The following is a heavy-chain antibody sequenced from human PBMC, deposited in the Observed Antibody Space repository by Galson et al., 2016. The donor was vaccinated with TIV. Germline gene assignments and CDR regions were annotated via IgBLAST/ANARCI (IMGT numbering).Heavy chain of an antibody. Sequence: SLRLSCAASGFTFSNYWMSWIRQAPGKGLEWVANINQDGSKKYYVDSVKGRFTISRDNPKNSLYLQMNSLRAEDTAVYYCARDLLVEVPAANYFDLWGRGTLLTVST. CDR3: ARDLLVEVPAANYFDL. D-gene: IGHD2-2*01. V-gene: IGHV3-7*01. J-gene: IGHJ2*01. CDR2: INQDGSKK. CDR1: GFTFSNYW.